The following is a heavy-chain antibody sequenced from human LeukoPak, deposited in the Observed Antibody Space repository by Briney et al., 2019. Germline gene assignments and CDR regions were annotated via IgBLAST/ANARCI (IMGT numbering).Heavy chain of an antibody. Sequence: PGGSLRLSCAASGFTFSSYAMSWVRQAPGKGLEWVSAISGSGGSTYYADSVKGRFTISRDNSKNTLYLQMNSLRAEDTAVYYCLVDTAMISAYYYYYGMDVWGQGTTVTVSS. D-gene: IGHD5-18*01. CDR1: GFTFSSYA. CDR2: ISGSGGST. CDR3: LVDTAMISAYYYYYGMDV. J-gene: IGHJ6*02. V-gene: IGHV3-23*01.